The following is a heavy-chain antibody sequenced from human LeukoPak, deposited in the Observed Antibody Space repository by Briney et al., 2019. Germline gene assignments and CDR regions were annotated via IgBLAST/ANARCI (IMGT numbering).Heavy chain of an antibody. J-gene: IGHJ6*03. CDR1: GFTVSSNY. Sequence: TGGSLRLSCAASGFTVSSNYMSWVRQAPGKGLEGVSVIYSYGSTYYADSVKGRFTISRDNSKNTLYLQMNSPRVEDTAVYCCARLGGKQLVRYYQYYMDVWGKGTTVTVSS. CDR2: IYSYGST. D-gene: IGHD6-6*01. V-gene: IGHV3-66*02. CDR3: ARLGGKQLVRYYQYYMDV.